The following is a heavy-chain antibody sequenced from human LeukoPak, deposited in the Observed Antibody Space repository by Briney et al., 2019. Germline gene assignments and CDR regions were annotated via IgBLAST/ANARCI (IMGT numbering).Heavy chain of an antibody. Sequence: GRSLRLSCAASGFTFSSYWMSWVRQAPGKGLEWVANIKQDGSEKYYVDPVKGRFTIPRDNAKNSLYLQMNSLRAEDTAVYYCARDFYSSGWTPDAFDIWGQGTMVTVSS. CDR2: IKQDGSEK. CDR3: ARDFYSSGWTPDAFDI. J-gene: IGHJ3*02. D-gene: IGHD6-19*01. V-gene: IGHV3-7*03. CDR1: GFTFSSYW.